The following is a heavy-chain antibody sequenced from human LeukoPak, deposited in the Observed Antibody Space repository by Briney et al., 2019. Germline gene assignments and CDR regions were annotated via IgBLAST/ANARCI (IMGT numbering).Heavy chain of an antibody. V-gene: IGHV3-30*02. CDR3: AKDALLPAVDSSSSLDY. CDR2: IWYDGSNK. CDR1: GFTFDDYA. Sequence: AGGSPRLSCAASGFTFDDYAMHWVRQAPGKGLEWVAFIWYDGSNKYYADSVKGRFTISRDNSKNTLYLRMNSLRAEDTAVYYCAKDALLPAVDSSSSLDYWGQGTLVTVSS. D-gene: IGHD6-6*01. J-gene: IGHJ4*02.